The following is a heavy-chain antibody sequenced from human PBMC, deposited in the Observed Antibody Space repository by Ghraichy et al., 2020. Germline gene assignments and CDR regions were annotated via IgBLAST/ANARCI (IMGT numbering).Heavy chain of an antibody. CDR3: RGVLVATIPDFDY. Sequence: GGSLRLSCAASGFTFSSYGMHWVRQAPGKGLEWVAVISYDASNKYYADSVKGRFTISRDNSKNTLYLQMNSLRAEDTAVYYCRGVLVATIPDFDYWGQGTLVTVSS. CDR1: GFTFSSYG. V-gene: IGHV3-30*03. CDR2: ISYDASNK. J-gene: IGHJ4*02. D-gene: IGHD5-12*01.